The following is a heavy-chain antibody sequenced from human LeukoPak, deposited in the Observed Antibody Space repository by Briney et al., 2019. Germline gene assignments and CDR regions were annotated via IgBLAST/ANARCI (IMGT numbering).Heavy chain of an antibody. J-gene: IGHJ4*02. CDR3: ATAVFPTRPFYDFWSGWDY. D-gene: IGHD3-3*01. CDR1: GFTFSSSA. CDR2: MKQDGSEK. V-gene: IGHV3-7*01. Sequence: GGSLRLSCAASGFTFSSSAMSWVRQAPGKGLEWVANMKQDGSEKYSVDSVKGRFTISRDNAKNSLYLQMNSLRAEDTAVYYCATAVFPTRPFYDFWSGWDYWGQGTLVTVSS.